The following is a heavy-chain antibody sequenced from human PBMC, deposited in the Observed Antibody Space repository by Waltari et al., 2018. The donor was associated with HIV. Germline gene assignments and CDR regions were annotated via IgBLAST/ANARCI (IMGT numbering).Heavy chain of an antibody. CDR1: GFTFSSYA. CDR2: IRSNGGST. V-gene: IGHV3-64D*06. CDR3: TMANDYGGY. J-gene: IGHJ4*02. D-gene: IGHD4-17*01. Sequence: EVQLVESGGGLVQPGGSLRLSCSASGFTFSSYAMHWVRQAPGKGLEYVSAIRSNGGSTYYADSVKGRFTMSRDNSKNTLYLQMSSLRAEDTAVYYCTMANDYGGYWGQGTLVTVSS.